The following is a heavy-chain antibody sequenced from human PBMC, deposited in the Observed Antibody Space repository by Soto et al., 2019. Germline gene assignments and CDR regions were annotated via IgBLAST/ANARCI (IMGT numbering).Heavy chain of an antibody. CDR2: IYPGDSDT. CDR3: ARGGEYDFWSGYYPYYYYYYGMDV. D-gene: IGHD3-3*01. V-gene: IGHV5-51*01. J-gene: IGHJ6*02. Sequence: PGESLKISCKGSGYSFTSYWIGWVRQMPGKGLEWMGIIYPGDSDTRYSPSFQGQVTISADKSISTAYLQWSSLKASDTAIYYCARGGEYDFWSGYYPYYYYYYGMDVWGQGTTVTVSS. CDR1: GYSFTSYW.